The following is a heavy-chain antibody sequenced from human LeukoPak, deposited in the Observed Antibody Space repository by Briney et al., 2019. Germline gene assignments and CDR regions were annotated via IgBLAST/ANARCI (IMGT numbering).Heavy chain of an antibody. CDR3: ARPLLGCSGGSCYSDWFDP. Sequence: GASVKVSCKASGYTFTGYYMHWVGQAPGQGLEWMGWVNPNSGGTNYAQKFQGRVTMTRDTSISTAYMELSRLRSDDTDVYYCARPLLGCSGGSCYSDWFDPWGQGTLVTVSS. J-gene: IGHJ5*02. CDR1: GYTFTGYY. D-gene: IGHD2-15*01. V-gene: IGHV1-2*02. CDR2: VNPNSGGT.